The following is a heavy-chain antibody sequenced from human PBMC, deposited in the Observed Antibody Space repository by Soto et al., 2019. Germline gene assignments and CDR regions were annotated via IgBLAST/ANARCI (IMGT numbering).Heavy chain of an antibody. Sequence: GGSLRLSCAASGFTFSSYGMHWVRQAPGKGLEWVAVISYDGSNKYYADSVKGRFTISRDNSKNTLYLQMNSLRAEDTAVYYCAKEVEFLYYYDSSGYPDTLGTYYYGMDVWGQGTTVTVSS. V-gene: IGHV3-30*18. CDR2: ISYDGSNK. D-gene: IGHD3-22*01. CDR1: GFTFSSYG. CDR3: AKEVEFLYYYDSSGYPDTLGTYYYGMDV. J-gene: IGHJ6*02.